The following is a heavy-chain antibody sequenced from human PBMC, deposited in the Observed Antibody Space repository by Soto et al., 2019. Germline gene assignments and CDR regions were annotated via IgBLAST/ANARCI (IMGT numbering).Heavy chain of an antibody. Sequence: SETLSLTCAVSGGSISTTHWWTWVRQPPGKGLEWIGEIYHSGSTNYNPSLKSRVTISVDNSKNQFSLKLSSVTAADTAVYYCARELFGRSVWFDPWGQGTLVTVSS. CDR3: ARELFGRSVWFDP. CDR1: GGSISTTHW. CDR2: IYHSGST. V-gene: IGHV4-4*02. J-gene: IGHJ5*02. D-gene: IGHD3-10*01.